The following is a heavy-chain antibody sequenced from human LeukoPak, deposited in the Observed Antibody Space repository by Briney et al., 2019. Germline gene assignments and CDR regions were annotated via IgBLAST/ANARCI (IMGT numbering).Heavy chain of an antibody. CDR1: GGSFSGYY. CDR2: INHSGST. Sequence: SETLSLTCAVYGGSFSGYYWSWIRQPPGKGLEWIGEINHSGSTNYNPSLKSRVTISVDTSTNQFSLKLSSVTAADTAVYYCARAEWGNDMLTGYSPFDYWGQGTLVTVSS. V-gene: IGHV4-34*01. D-gene: IGHD3-9*01. CDR3: ARAEWGNDMLTGYSPFDY. J-gene: IGHJ4*02.